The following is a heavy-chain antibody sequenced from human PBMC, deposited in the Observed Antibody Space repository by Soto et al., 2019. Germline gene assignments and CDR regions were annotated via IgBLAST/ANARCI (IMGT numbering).Heavy chain of an antibody. CDR3: AKATKGPYDSSGYYYVYWYFDL. CDR2: ISGSGGST. D-gene: IGHD3-22*01. J-gene: IGHJ2*01. Sequence: GGSLRLSCAASGFTFSSYAMSWVRQAPGKGLEWVSAISGSGGSTYYADSVKGRFTISRDNSKNTLYLQMNSLRAEDTAVYYCAKATKGPYDSSGYYYVYWYFDLWGRGTLVTVSS. CDR1: GFTFSSYA. V-gene: IGHV3-23*01.